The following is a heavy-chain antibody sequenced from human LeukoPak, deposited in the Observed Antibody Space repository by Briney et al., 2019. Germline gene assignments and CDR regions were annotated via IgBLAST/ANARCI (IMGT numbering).Heavy chain of an antibody. CDR2: VYYSGST. D-gene: IGHD6-13*01. CDR1: GGSISGYY. V-gene: IGHV4-59*01. Sequence: SETPSLTCAVSGGSISGYYWSCIREPPGQGLEWIGYVYYSGSTNYNPSLKSRVTISLDTSKSQFSLKLSSVTAADAAVYYCAWGIAVAPSLHNWFDPWGQGTLVSVSS. J-gene: IGHJ5*02. CDR3: AWGIAVAPSLHNWFDP.